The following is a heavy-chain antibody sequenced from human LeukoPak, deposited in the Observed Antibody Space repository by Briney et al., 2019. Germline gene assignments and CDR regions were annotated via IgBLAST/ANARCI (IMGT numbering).Heavy chain of an antibody. CDR2: IIPIFGTA. J-gene: IGHJ6*02. Sequence: SVKVSCKASGGTFSSYAISWVRQAPGQGLEWMGGIIPIFGTANYAQKFQGRVTITADESTSTAYMELSSLRSEDTAVYYCARDIVVVPADHYYYGMDVWGQGTTVTVSS. V-gene: IGHV1-69*13. D-gene: IGHD2-2*01. CDR1: GGTFSSYA. CDR3: ARDIVVVPADHYYYGMDV.